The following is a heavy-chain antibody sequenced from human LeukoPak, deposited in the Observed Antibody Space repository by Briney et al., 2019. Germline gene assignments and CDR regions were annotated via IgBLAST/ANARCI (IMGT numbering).Heavy chain of an antibody. CDR2: IYYSGST. Sequence: SETLSLTCTVSGGSISSYYWSWIRQPPGKGLEWIGYIYYSGSTNYNPSLKSRVTISVDTSKNQFSLQLSSVTAADTAVYYCARVRYSSGWYYFDYWGQGTLVTVSS. V-gene: IGHV4-59*01. CDR3: ARVRYSSGWYYFDY. J-gene: IGHJ4*02. D-gene: IGHD6-19*01. CDR1: GGSISSYY.